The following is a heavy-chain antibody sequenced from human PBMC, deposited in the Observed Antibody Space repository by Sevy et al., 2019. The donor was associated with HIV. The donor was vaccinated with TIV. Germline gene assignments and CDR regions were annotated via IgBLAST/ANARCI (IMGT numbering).Heavy chain of an antibody. CDR2: INPSGGST. J-gene: IGHJ6*03. CDR1: GYTFTSYY. CDR3: ARDPVYGCGSSYYYYMDV. D-gene: IGHD3-10*01. V-gene: IGHV1-46*01. Sequence: ASVKVSCKASGYTFTSYYMHWVRQAPGQGLEWMGIINPSGGSTSYAEKFQGRVTMTRDTSTSTVYMELSSLRSEDTAVHYCARDPVYGCGSSYYYYMDVWGKGTTVTVSS.